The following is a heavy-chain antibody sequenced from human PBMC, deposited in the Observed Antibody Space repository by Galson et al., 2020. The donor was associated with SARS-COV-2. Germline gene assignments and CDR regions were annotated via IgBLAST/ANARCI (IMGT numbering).Heavy chain of an antibody. J-gene: IGHJ4*02. D-gene: IGHD5-18*01. Sequence: GGSLRLSCAASGFTFSNYWMHWVRQAPGKGLVWVSHINSDGSVTRYADSVKGRFTISRDNAKNTLYLQMNSLRAEDTAVYYCARGGRYSYEYFDYWGQGTLVTVSS. CDR2: INSDGSVT. V-gene: IGHV3-74*01. CDR1: GFTFSNYW. CDR3: ARGGRYSYEYFDY.